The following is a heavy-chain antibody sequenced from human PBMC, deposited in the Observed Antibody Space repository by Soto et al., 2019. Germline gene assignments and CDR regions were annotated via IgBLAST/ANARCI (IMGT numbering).Heavy chain of an antibody. CDR3: AQKGGSGSLVRGYGMDV. CDR2: ISSGSSYI. D-gene: IGHD3-10*01. J-gene: IGHJ6*02. Sequence: PGGSLRLSCAASGFTVSSNYMSWVRQAPGKGLEWVSSISSGSSYIYYADSVKGRFTISRDNAKNSLYLQMNSLRAEDTAVYYCAQKGGSGSLVRGYGMDVWGQGTTVTVSS. V-gene: IGHV3-21*01. CDR1: GFTVSSNY.